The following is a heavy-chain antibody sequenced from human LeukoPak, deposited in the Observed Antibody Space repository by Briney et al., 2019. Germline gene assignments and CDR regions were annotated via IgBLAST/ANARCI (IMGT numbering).Heavy chain of an antibody. J-gene: IGHJ5*02. CDR1: GYTFTGYY. CDR3: ARWGRIAAAGTSFWFDP. D-gene: IGHD6-13*01. V-gene: IGHV1-2*02. CDR2: INPNSGGT. Sequence: ASVKVSCKASGYTFTGYYMHWVRQAPGQGLEWMGWINPNSGGTNYAQKFQGRVTMTRDTSISTAYMELSRLRSDDTAVYYCARWGRIAAAGTSFWFDPWGQGTLVTVSS.